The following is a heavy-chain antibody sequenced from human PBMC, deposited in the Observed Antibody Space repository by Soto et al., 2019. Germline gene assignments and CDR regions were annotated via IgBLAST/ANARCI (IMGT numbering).Heavy chain of an antibody. Sequence: EVQLVESGGGLVQPGGSLRLSCAASGFAFSKYWMNWVRQAPGKGLEWVANINQVEGEKSYVDSVKARFTISRDNAKNSLYLQMDNLRAEDTAVYYCTRGISTPGIDSWGQGTLVTVSS. CDR2: INQVEGEK. V-gene: IGHV3-7*03. CDR1: GFAFSKYW. D-gene: IGHD2-15*01. J-gene: IGHJ4*02. CDR3: TRGISTPGIDS.